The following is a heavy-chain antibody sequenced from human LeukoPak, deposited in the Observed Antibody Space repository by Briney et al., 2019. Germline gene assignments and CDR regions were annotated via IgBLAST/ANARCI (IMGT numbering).Heavy chain of an antibody. CDR2: IKSKTDGGTT. V-gene: IGHV3-15*01. CDR1: GFTFSSYS. D-gene: IGHD5-12*01. Sequence: GGSLRLSCAASGFTFSSYSMNWVRQAPGKGLEWVGRIKSKTDGGTTDYAAPVKGRFTISRDDSKNTLYLQMNSLKGEDTAVYYCTGRYIVVTIEFVERNDYWGQGTLVTVSS. CDR3: TGRYIVVTIEFVERNDY. J-gene: IGHJ4*02.